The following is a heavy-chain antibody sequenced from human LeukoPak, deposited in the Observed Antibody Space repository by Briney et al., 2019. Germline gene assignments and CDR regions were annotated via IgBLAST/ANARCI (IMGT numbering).Heavy chain of an antibody. V-gene: IGHV4-59*08. CDR2: IYYSGST. CDR3: ARSERIIMILGGAFDI. J-gene: IGHJ3*02. Sequence: SETLSLTCTVSGDSISSYYWSWIRQPPGKGLEWIGYIYYSGSTNYSPSLNSRVTISADTTKNQFSLKLSSVTAADTAVYYCARSERIIMILGGAFDIWGQGTVVTVSS. D-gene: IGHD3-22*01. CDR1: GDSISSYY.